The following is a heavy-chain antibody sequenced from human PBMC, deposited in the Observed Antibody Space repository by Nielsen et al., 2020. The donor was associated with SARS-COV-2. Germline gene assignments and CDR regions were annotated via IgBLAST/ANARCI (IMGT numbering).Heavy chain of an antibody. D-gene: IGHD3-22*01. J-gene: IGHJ4*02. Sequence: GESLKISCVASGFTFDIYAMSWVRQAQGKGLEWVSSISGNGGSTYYTGSVKGRFTMSRDNSKNTVSLQMNSLRAEDTAVYYCAKAPQFYDSSAYDYWGQGTLVNVSS. V-gene: IGHV3-23*01. CDR3: AKAPQFYDSSAYDY. CDR2: ISGNGGST. CDR1: GFTFDIYA.